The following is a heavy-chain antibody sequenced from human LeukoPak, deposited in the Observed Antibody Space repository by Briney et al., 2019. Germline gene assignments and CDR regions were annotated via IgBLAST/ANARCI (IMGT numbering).Heavy chain of an antibody. CDR1: GYTFTGYY. J-gene: IGHJ4*02. CDR3: ARDSPRVTAMTNFDY. D-gene: IGHD5-18*01. V-gene: IGHV1-2*06. CDR2: ISPNSGGT. Sequence: GASVKVSCKASGYTFTGYYMHWVRQAPGQGLEWMGRISPNSGGTNYAQKFQGRVTMTRDTSISTAYMELSRLRSDDTAVYYCARDSPRVTAMTNFDYWGQGTLVTVSS.